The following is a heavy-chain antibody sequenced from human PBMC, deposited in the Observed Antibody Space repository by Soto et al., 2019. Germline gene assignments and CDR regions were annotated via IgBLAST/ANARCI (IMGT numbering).Heavy chain of an antibody. V-gene: IGHV4-30-4*01. CDR1: GGSISSGDYY. CDR2: IYYSGST. D-gene: IGHD4-17*01. CDR3: ARDHTVTTYMFYYYYGMDV. J-gene: IGHJ6*02. Sequence: QVQLQESGPGLVKPSQTLSLTCTVSGGSISSGDYYWSWIRQPPGKGLEWIGYIYYSGSTYYNPSLKSRVTISVDTSKNQFSLKLSSVTAADTAVYYCARDHTVTTYMFYYYYGMDVWGQGTTVTVSS.